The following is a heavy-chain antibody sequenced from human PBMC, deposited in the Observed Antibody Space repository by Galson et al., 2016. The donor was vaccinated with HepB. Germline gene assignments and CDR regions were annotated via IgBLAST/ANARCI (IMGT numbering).Heavy chain of an antibody. Sequence: SLRLSCAASGFTLHSYSMNWVRQAPGKGLEWVASISSSSSYIYYADSVKGRFTISRDNTKNFLYLQMNSLRAKDTAVYHCARDHCFSTSCPGTVDFWGQGVLVTVSS. CDR2: ISSSSSYI. CDR1: GFTLHSYS. D-gene: IGHD2-2*01. CDR3: ARDHCFSTSCPGTVDF. J-gene: IGHJ4*02. V-gene: IGHV3-21*01.